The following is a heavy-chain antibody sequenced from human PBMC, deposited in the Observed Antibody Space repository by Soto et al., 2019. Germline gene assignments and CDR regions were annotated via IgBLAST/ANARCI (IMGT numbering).Heavy chain of an antibody. CDR1: GFTFTDYS. V-gene: IGHV3-48*02. Sequence: EVQLVESGGGLVQPGGSLRLSCEGSGFTFTDYSMLWVRQAPGKGLEWVSYISSTSNIAFYVDSVEGPFTTSRDNAKNSLYLQMNRLRDEATAVYYCAICYGDSDFPCEYWGQGTLVTVSA. J-gene: IGHJ4*02. D-gene: IGHD3-3*01. CDR3: AICYGDSDFPCEY. CDR2: ISSTSNIA.